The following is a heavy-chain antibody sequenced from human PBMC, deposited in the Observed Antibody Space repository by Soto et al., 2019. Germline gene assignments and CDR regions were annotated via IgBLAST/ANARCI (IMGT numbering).Heavy chain of an antibody. CDR1: GDSMTASYSN. J-gene: IGHJ4*02. D-gene: IGHD3-10*02. CDR3: AKLVRDDVRRSDLDH. V-gene: IGHV4-39*01. Sequence: SETLSVTCTVSGDSMTASYSNWAWIRQPPGKGLEWIGTFYYSGTTSQNPPLRSRITISGDTSRNQFCLNLRSVTAADSGVYYCAKLVRDDVRRSDLDHWGQGTLVTVSS. CDR2: FYYSGTT.